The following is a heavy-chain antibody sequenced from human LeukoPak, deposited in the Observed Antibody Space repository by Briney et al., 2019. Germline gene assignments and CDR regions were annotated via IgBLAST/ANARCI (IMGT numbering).Heavy chain of an antibody. J-gene: IGHJ4*02. CDR1: GFTFSSYE. V-gene: IGHV3-48*03. Sequence: GGSLRLSCAASGFTFSSYEMNWVRQAPGEGLEWVSYISSSGSTIYYADSVKGRFTISRDNAKNSLYLQMNSLRVDDTAVYYCARDRGIAAAGTVGNFDSWGQGTLVTVSS. CDR2: ISSSGSTI. D-gene: IGHD6-13*01. CDR3: ARDRGIAAAGTVGNFDS.